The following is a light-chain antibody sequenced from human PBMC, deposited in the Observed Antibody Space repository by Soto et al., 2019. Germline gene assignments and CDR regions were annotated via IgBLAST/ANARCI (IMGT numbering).Light chain of an antibody. CDR3: LQKYFYPFT. J-gene: IGKJ3*01. V-gene: IGKV1-8*01. CDR1: QGISSY. CDR2: AAS. Sequence: SSFSASTGDRVTITCRASQGISSYLAWYQQKPGKAPKLLIYAASTLQSGVPSRFSGSGSGTDFTLTISCLQSEDFATYYCLQKYFYPFTFGPGTKVDIK.